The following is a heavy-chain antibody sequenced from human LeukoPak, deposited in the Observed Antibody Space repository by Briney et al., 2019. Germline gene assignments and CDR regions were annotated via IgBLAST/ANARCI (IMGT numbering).Heavy chain of an antibody. CDR2: IYPSDSYT. CDR1: GYDFINYW. V-gene: IGHV5-10-1*01. Sequence: GESLKISCQGPGYDFINYWINWVRQMPGKGLEWMGRIYPSDSYTYYSPSFQGHVTMSADKSLNTAYLQWSSLEASDTAIYYCARLKCSSSTCPLGTHWFDPWGQGTPVTVSS. CDR3: ARLKCSSSTCPLGTHWFDP. J-gene: IGHJ5*02. D-gene: IGHD2-2*01.